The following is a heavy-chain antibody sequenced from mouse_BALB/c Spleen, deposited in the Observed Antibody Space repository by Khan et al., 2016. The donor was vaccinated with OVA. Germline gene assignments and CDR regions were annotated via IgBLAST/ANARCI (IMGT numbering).Heavy chain of an antibody. Sequence: QIQLVQSGPELKKPGETVKISCKASGYTFTDYGMNWVKQAPGKGLKWMGYINTYTGEPTYADDFKGRFAFSLETSARTAYLHINNLKNEDTATYFCARSPTCFAYWGHGTLVTVSA. J-gene: IGHJ3*01. CDR2: INTYTGEP. CDR1: GYTFTDYG. V-gene: IGHV9-3-1*01. CDR3: ARSPTCFAY.